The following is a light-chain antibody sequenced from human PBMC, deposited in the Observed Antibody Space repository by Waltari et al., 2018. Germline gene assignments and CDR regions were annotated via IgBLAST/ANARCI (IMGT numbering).Light chain of an antibody. CDR2: KTS. CDR1: SGSLSMPSY. J-gene: IGLJ3*02. Sequence: QTVVNQEPSLPVSPGGTVPLTCALTSGSLSMPSYAIWYQQTPGQAPRTLGSKTSTRASVVPDPCSCSILGNKAALTFPGAQADDESDYDCLLYMGSGSWVFGGGTKLTVL. CDR3: LLYMGSGSWV. V-gene: IGLV8-61*01.